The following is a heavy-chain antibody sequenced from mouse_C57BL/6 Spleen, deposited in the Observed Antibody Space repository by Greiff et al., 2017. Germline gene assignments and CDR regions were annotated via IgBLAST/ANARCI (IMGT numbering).Heavy chain of an antibody. J-gene: IGHJ2*01. CDR3: ARSHYYGSSPGYFDY. Sequence: EVKLQESGPELVKPGASVKIPCKASGYTFTDYNMDWVKQSHGKSLEWIGDINPNNGGTIYNQKFKGQATLTVDKSSSTAYMELRILTSEDTAVYYCARSHYYGSSPGYFDYWGQGTTLTVSS. D-gene: IGHD1-1*01. CDR1: GYTFTDYN. CDR2: INPNNGGT. V-gene: IGHV1-18*01.